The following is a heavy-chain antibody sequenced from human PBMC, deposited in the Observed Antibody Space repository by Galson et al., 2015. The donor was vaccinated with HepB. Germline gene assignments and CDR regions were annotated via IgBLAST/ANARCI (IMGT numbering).Heavy chain of an antibody. CDR2: INPSGGST. Sequence: SVKVSCKASGYKFTSYYMHWVRQAPGQGLEWMGIINPSGGSTDYAQKFQGRVTMTRDTSISTAYMELSRLRSDDTAVYYCAKGRPQSATNWFDPWGQGTLVTVSS. CDR3: AKGRPQSATNWFDP. J-gene: IGHJ5*02. CDR1: GYKFTSYY. V-gene: IGHV1-46*01.